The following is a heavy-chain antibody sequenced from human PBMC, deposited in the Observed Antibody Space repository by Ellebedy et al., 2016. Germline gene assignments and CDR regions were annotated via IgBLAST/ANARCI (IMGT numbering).Heavy chain of an antibody. D-gene: IGHD4-11*01. J-gene: IGHJ4*02. Sequence: SGPTLVKPTQTLTLTCTFSGFSLSTNAVVVGWVRQPPGKALEWLAFIYWNDVKRYSPSLGSRITITKDTSKNQVVLTMANMDPVDTATYYCAHRTTVTSVDYWGRGTLVTVSS. CDR3: AHRTTVTSVDY. V-gene: IGHV2-5*01. CDR2: IYWNDVK. CDR1: GFSLSTNAVV.